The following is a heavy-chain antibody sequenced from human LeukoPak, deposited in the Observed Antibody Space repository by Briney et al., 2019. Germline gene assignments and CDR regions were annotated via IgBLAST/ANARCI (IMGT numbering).Heavy chain of an antibody. CDR3: ARQVVAPDY. CDR2: IIPIFGTA. J-gene: IGHJ4*02. D-gene: IGHD3-22*01. CDR1: GGTFSSYA. V-gene: IGHV1-69*05. Sequence: ASVKVSCKASGGTFSSYAISWVRQAPGQGLEWMGGIIPIFGTANYAQKLQGRVTMTTDTSTSTAYMELRSLRSDDTAVYYCARQVVAPDYWGQGTLVTVSS.